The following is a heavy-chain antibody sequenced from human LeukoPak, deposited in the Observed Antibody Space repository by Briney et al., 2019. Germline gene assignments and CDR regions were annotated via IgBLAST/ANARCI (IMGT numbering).Heavy chain of an antibody. J-gene: IGHJ5*02. CDR2: IRYDGNIK. CDR3: AKGGYGGSYHPNHNWFDP. V-gene: IGHV3-30*02. CDR1: GFTFSSYG. D-gene: IGHD1-26*01. Sequence: GGSLRLSCAASGFTFSSYGMHWVRQAPGKGLEWVAFIRYDGNIKYYADSVKGRFTISRDNSKNTLYLQMNSPRAEDTALYYCAKGGYGGSYHPNHNWFDPWGQGTLVTVSS.